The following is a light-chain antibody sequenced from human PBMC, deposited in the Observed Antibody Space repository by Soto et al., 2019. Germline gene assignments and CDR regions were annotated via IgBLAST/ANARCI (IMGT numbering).Light chain of an antibody. Sequence: QSALTQPASVSGSPGQSIAISCTGTSSDVGGSNSVSWYQQHPGKAPKLLIYDVSNRPSGVSNRFSGSKSDNTASLTISGLQAEDEVDYYCSSYATGGSYVFGTGTKLTVL. J-gene: IGLJ1*01. CDR1: SSDVGGSNS. CDR3: SSYATGGSYV. V-gene: IGLV2-14*01. CDR2: DVS.